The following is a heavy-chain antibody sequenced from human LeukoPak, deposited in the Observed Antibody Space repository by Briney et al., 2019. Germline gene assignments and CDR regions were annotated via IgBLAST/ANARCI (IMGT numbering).Heavy chain of an antibody. CDR3: ARGVDGSGNYDRPSFDY. CDR2: IYTSGST. V-gene: IGHV4-61*02. D-gene: IGHD3-10*01. Sequence: SETLSLTCTVSGGSLSSGTYYWNWIRQPAGKGLEWIGRIYTSGSTNYNPSLKSRVTISVDTSKNQFSLKLSSVTAADTAVYYCARGVDGSGNYDRPSFDYWGQGTLVTVSS. J-gene: IGHJ4*02. CDR1: GGSLSSGTYY.